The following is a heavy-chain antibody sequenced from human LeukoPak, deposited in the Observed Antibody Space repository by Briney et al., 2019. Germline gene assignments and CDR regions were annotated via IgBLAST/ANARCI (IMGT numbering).Heavy chain of an antibody. D-gene: IGHD6-6*01. J-gene: IGHJ4*02. Sequence: ASVKVSCKASGGTFSSYAISWVRQAPGQGLEWMGGIIPIFGTANYARKFQGRVTITADESTSTAYMELSSLRSEDTAVYYCARDLGTGSSSGDYWGQGTLVTVSS. V-gene: IGHV1-69*13. CDR1: GGTFSSYA. CDR2: IIPIFGTA. CDR3: ARDLGTGSSSGDY.